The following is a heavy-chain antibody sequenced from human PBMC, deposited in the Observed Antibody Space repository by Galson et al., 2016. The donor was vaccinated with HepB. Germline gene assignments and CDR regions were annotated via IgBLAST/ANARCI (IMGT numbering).Heavy chain of an antibody. V-gene: IGHV3-53*01. Sequence: SLRLSCAASGFTVSSNYMSWVRQAPGRGLEWVSVIYTGGTTYYADSVEGRFTISRDNSKNTLHLQMNSLRAEDTAVYFCAAAGDFGDYGPFDYWGQGTPVTVSS. D-gene: IGHD4-17*01. CDR3: AAAGDFGDYGPFDY. CDR2: IYTGGTT. CDR1: GFTVSSNY. J-gene: IGHJ4*02.